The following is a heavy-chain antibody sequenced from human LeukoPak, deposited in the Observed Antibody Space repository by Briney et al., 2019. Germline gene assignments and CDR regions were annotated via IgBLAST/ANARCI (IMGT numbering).Heavy chain of an antibody. J-gene: IGHJ4*02. Sequence: GGSLRLSCAASGFTFSSYGMSWVRQAPGKGLEWVSAISGSGGSTYYADSVKGRFTISRDNSKNTLYLQMNSLRAEDTAVYYCTTGGEMTTVTTAYWGQGTLVTVSS. V-gene: IGHV3-23*01. CDR2: ISGSGGST. CDR3: TTGGEMTTVTTAY. D-gene: IGHD4-17*01. CDR1: GFTFSSYG.